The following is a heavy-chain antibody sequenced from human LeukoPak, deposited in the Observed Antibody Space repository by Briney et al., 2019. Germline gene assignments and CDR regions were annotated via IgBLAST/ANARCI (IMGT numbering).Heavy chain of an antibody. J-gene: IGHJ4*02. CDR2: INPIGGTT. D-gene: IGHD3-22*01. CDR3: ARSPGGDSSGYYWFDY. CDR1: GYTFTSYY. Sequence: ASVKVSCKASGYTFTSYYIHWVRQAPGQGPEWMGIINPIGGTTNYAQKFQGRVTLTRDTSTSTVYMELSSLRSEDTAVYYCARSPGGDSSGYYWFDYWGQGTLVTVSS. V-gene: IGHV1-46*01.